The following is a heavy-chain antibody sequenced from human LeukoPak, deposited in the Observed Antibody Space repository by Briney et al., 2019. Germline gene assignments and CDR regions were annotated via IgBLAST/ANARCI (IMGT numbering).Heavy chain of an antibody. CDR1: GGTFTNYA. V-gene: IGHV1-69*04. CDR3: ARGGGVDILAGFQY. CDR2: IIPILDVT. J-gene: IGHJ4*02. Sequence: SVKVSCKASGGTFTNYAINWVRQAPGQGLEWMGRIIPILDVTNYAQKFQGRVTITADQSTSTAYMGLSSLRSEDTAVYYCARGGGVDILAGFQYWGQGTLVTVSS. D-gene: IGHD3-9*01.